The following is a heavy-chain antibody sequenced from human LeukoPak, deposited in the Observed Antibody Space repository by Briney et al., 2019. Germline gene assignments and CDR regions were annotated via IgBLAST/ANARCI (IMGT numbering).Heavy chain of an antibody. J-gene: IGHJ3*02. CDR2: IGGSGGAT. CDR3: ARLVEANWRRKDAFDI. V-gene: IGHV3-23*01. Sequence: GGSLRLSCAASGFTFSTYAMSWVRQAPGKGLEWVSAIGGSGGATYYADSVKGRFTISRDNSKNTLYLQMNSLRAEDTAVYYCARLVEANWRRKDAFDIWGQGTMVTVSS. D-gene: IGHD1-20*01. CDR1: GFTFSTYA.